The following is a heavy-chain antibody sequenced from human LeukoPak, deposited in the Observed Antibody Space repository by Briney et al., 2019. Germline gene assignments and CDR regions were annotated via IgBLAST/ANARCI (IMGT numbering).Heavy chain of an antibody. J-gene: IGHJ4*02. Sequence: NPSQTLSLTCTVSGGSISSGGYYWSWIRQPPGKGLEWIGYIYHSGSTYYNPSLKSRVTISVDRSKNQFSLKLSSVTAADTAVYYCARDEAEHSSNWYGFDYWGQGTLVTVSS. CDR2: IYHSGST. V-gene: IGHV4-30-2*01. CDR1: GGSISSGGYY. CDR3: ARDEAEHSSNWYGFDY. D-gene: IGHD6-13*01.